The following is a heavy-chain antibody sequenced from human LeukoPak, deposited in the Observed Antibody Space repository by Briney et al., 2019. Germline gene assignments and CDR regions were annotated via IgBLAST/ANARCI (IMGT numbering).Heavy chain of an antibody. V-gene: IGHV4-38-2*01. CDR1: GYSIASGYH. Sequence: PSETLSLTCAVSGYSIASGYHWGWVRQPPGKGLEWIGSMFHAGNTYYNPSLKSRVTMSIDTSMNHFSLNLISVTAADTAVYYCARTRYCSGETCFSPDLLDTWSRGTPVTVSS. CDR2: MFHAGNT. J-gene: IGHJ5*02. D-gene: IGHD2-15*01. CDR3: ARTRYCSGETCFSPDLLDT.